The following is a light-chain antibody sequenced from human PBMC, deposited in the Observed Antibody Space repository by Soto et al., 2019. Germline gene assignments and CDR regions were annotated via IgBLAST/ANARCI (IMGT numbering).Light chain of an antibody. CDR1: SSNIGAGYD. CDR2: SNF. Sequence: QSVLTQPPSVSGAPGQRVTISCTGSSSNIGAGYDVHWYQQLPGTAPKLLIYSNFNRPSGVPDQFSGSKSGTSASLAITGLQAEDEAEYYCQSSDSSLSGVLFGGGTKLTVL. V-gene: IGLV1-40*01. J-gene: IGLJ2*01. CDR3: QSSDSSLSGVL.